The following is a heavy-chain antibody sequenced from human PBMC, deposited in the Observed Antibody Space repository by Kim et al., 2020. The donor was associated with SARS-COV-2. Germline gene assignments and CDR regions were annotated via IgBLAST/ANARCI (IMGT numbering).Heavy chain of an antibody. Sequence: GGSLRLSFAASGFIFSDSTMHWVRQASGKGLECVGRIRSKANNYATGYTASVRGRFTISRDDSNNTAYLQMNSLKTEDTAVYYCTRWSMVRGVICYYM. J-gene: IGHJ6*03. CDR2: IRSKANNYAT. V-gene: IGHV3-73*01. D-gene: IGHD3-10*01. CDR1: GFIFSDST. CDR3: TRWSMVRGVICYYM.